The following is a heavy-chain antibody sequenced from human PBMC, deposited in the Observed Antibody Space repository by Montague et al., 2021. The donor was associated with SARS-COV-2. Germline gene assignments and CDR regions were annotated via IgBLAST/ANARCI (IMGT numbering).Heavy chain of an antibody. D-gene: IGHD3-16*01. CDR2: FDHSGDT. CDR3: AREFRIGLWPTNWYFGL. V-gene: IGHV4-59*11. Sequence: SETLSLTCSVSGGSTSGHYWSWIRQPPGKGLEWIGNFDHSGDTNYNPSLKSRVTISVDTSKNQFALRLHSVTAADTAVYYCAREFRIGLWPTNWYFGLWGRGTLVTVSS. CDR1: GGSTSGHY. J-gene: IGHJ2*01.